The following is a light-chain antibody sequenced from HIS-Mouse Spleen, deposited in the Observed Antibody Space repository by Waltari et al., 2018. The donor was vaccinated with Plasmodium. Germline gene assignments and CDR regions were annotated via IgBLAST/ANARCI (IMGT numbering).Light chain of an antibody. Sequence: QSALTQPRSVSGSPGQSVTISCTGTSSDVGGYNYVSWYQQQPGKAPKLMVYEVSKRPSGVPDRFSGSKSGNTASLTISGLQAEDEADDYCCSYAGSYTLVFGGGTKLTVL. V-gene: IGLV2-11*01. CDR2: EVS. CDR3: CSYAGSYTLV. J-gene: IGLJ2*01. CDR1: SSDVGGYNY.